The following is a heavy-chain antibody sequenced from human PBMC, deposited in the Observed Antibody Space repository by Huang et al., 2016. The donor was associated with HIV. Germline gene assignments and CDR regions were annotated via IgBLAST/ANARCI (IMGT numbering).Heavy chain of an antibody. CDR1: GDSVSSHY. V-gene: IGHV4-59*02. J-gene: IGHJ5*02. Sequence: QVRLQESGPGLVKPSETLSLSCTVSGDSVSSHYWGWIRHPPGKGLEWIGTVYDSGTTKYHPRLKSGITISVDTSKNGFSLNITSVSAADTAMYFCVRDQGRLAVGGIDNWFDPWGQGALVTVSS. CDR3: VRDQGRLAVGGIDNWFDP. CDR2: VYDSGTT. D-gene: IGHD6-19*01.